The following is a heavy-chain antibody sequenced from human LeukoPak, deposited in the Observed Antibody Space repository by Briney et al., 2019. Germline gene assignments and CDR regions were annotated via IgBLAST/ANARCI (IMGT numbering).Heavy chain of an antibody. CDR1: GFTFSSYS. CDR2: ISSSSSYI. D-gene: IGHD1-26*01. CDR3: VKDHWGSYYSLFDY. Sequence: GGSLRLSCAASGFTFSSYSMNWVRQAPGKGLEWVSSISSSSSYIYYADSVKGRFTISRDNAKNSLYLQMNSLRAEDTAVYYCVKDHWGSYYSLFDYWGQGTLVTVSS. J-gene: IGHJ4*02. V-gene: IGHV3-21*04.